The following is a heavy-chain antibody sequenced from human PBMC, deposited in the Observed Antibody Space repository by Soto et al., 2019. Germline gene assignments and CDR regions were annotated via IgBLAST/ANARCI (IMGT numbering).Heavy chain of an antibody. CDR1: GGSISSYY. D-gene: IGHD6-19*01. Sequence: QVQLQESGPGLVKPSETLSLTCTVSGGSISSYYWSWIRQPPGKGLEWIGYIYYSGSTNYNPSLKSRVTISVDPXKNQFSLKLSSVPAADTAVYYCARAWQYSSGCCDYWGQGTLVTVSS. J-gene: IGHJ4*02. V-gene: IGHV4-59*01. CDR2: IYYSGST. CDR3: ARAWQYSSGCCDY.